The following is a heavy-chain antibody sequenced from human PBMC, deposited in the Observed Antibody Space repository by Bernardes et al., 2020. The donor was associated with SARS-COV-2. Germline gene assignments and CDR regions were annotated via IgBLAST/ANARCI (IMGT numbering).Heavy chain of an antibody. J-gene: IGHJ4*02. CDR3: ASCGGSCYTDPFDY. CDR1: GFTFSSCS. V-gene: IGHV3-21*01. D-gene: IGHD2-15*01. CDR2: ISGDSGSI. Sequence: GGSLRLSFSASGFTFSSCSMNWVRQAPGKGLEWVSSISGDSGSIYYADSVKGRFTISRDNAKSSLYLQMNSLRAEDTAVYYCASCGGSCYTDPFDYWGQGTLVTVSS.